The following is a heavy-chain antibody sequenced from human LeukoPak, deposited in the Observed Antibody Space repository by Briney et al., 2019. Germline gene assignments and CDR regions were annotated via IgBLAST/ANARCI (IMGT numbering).Heavy chain of an antibody. CDR2: IYYSGST. D-gene: IGHD2-15*01. J-gene: IGHJ5*02. V-gene: IGHV4-61*01. Sequence: SETLSLTCTVSGGSVSSGSYYWSWIRQPPGKGLEWIGYIYYSGSTNYNPSLKSRVTMSLDTSKNQFSLKLSSVTAADTAVYYCASTVVVAATRSFDPWGQGTLVTVSS. CDR1: GGSVSSGSYY. CDR3: ASTVVVAATRSFDP.